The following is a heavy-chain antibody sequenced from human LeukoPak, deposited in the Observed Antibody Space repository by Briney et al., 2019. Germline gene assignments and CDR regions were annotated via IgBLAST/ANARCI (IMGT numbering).Heavy chain of an antibody. CDR2: IGGSSSSI. CDR3: ARELEEAFDI. D-gene: IGHD3-3*01. Sequence: GGSLRLSCAASGFTFSTYSMNWVRQAPGKGLEWVSSIGGSSSSIYYADSVKGRFTISRDNAKNSLYLRMNSLRAEDSAVYYCARELEEAFDIWGQGTMVTVSS. J-gene: IGHJ3*02. CDR1: GFTFSTYS. V-gene: IGHV3-21*01.